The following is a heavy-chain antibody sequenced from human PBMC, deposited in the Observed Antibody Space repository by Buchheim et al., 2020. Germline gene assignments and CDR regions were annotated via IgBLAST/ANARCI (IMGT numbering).Heavy chain of an antibody. CDR3: AKDRTVYGLGEIDY. V-gene: IGHV3-30*18. Sequence: QVHLVESGGGVVQSGRSLRLSCAASGFTFSTSGMHWVRQAPGKGLEWVAVISYDGSNKYYGDSVRGRSTISNDNSKNTLSLQMNSLRAEDTAVYYCAKDRTVYGLGEIDYWGQGTL. CDR2: ISYDGSNK. CDR1: GFTFSTSG. D-gene: IGHD3-10*01. J-gene: IGHJ4*02.